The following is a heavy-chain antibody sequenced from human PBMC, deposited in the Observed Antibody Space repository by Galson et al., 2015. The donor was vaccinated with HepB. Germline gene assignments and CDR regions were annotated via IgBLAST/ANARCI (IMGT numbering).Heavy chain of an antibody. CDR2: IDPSDSYT. CDR1: GYSFTSYW. D-gene: IGHD3-22*01. V-gene: IGHV5-10-1*01. Sequence: QSGAEVKKPGESLRISCKGSGYSFTSYWISWVRQMPGKGLEWMGRIDPSDSYTNYSPSFQGHVTISADKSISTAYLQWSSLKASDTAMYYCAARYYYDSSGYWFDYWGQGTLVTVSS. CDR3: AARYYYDSSGYWFDY. J-gene: IGHJ4*02.